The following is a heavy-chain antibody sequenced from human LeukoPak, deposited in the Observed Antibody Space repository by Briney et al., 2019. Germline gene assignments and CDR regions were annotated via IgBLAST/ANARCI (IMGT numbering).Heavy chain of an antibody. CDR1: GYTFTSYY. CDR2: INPSGGST. Sequence: ASVKVSCKASGYTFTSYYMHWVRQAPGQGLEWMGIINPSGGSTSYAQKFQGRVTMTRDTSTGTVYMELSSLRSEDTAVYYCAREFSSKAAGNYFDYWGQGTLVTVSS. D-gene: IGHD6-13*01. V-gene: IGHV1-46*01. CDR3: AREFSSKAAGNYFDY. J-gene: IGHJ4*02.